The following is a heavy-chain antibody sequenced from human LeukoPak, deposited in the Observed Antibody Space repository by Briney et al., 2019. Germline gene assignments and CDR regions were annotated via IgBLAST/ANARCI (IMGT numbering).Heavy chain of an antibody. J-gene: IGHJ4*02. CDR2: IIPIFGTA. Sequence: GASVKVSCKASGGTFSSYAISWVRQAPGQGLEWMGGIIPIFGTANYAQKFQGRVTITADESTSTAYMELSSPRSEDTAVYYCARVRRYYSGGSCYSHFDYWGQGTLVTVPS. CDR3: ARVRRYYSGGSCYSHFDY. D-gene: IGHD2-15*01. V-gene: IGHV1-69*13. CDR1: GGTFSSYA.